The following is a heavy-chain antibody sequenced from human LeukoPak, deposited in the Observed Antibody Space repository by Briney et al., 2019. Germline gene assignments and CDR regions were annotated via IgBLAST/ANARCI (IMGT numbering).Heavy chain of an antibody. V-gene: IGHV6-1*01. CDR3: ARVWFPYPASAGLDY. D-gene: IGHD6-13*01. J-gene: IGHJ4*02. CDR2: TYYRSKWYN. CDR1: GDSASSNSAA. Sequence: PSQTLSLTCAISGDSASSNSAAWNWIRQSPSRGLEWLGRTYYRSKWYNDYAGSVKSRITTNSDTSKNQFSLQLNSVTPEDTAVYYCARVWFPYPASAGLDYWGQGTLVTVSS.